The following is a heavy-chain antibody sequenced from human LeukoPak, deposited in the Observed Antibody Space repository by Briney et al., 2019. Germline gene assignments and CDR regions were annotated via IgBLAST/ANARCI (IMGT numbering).Heavy chain of an antibody. CDR1: GGSFSGYY. J-gene: IGHJ4*02. CDR3: ARRFPYYYDSSGYYSPYFDY. D-gene: IGHD3-22*01. CDR2: INHSGST. Sequence: SETLSLTCAVYGGSFSGYYWSWIRQPPGKGLEWIGEINHSGSTYYNPSLKSRVAISVDTSKNQFSLKLSSVTAADTAVYYCARRFPYYYDSSGYYSPYFDYWGQGTLVTVSS. V-gene: IGHV4-34*01.